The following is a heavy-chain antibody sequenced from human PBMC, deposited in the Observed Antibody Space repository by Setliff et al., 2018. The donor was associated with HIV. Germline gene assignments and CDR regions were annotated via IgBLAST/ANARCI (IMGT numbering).Heavy chain of an antibody. CDR2: INYSGTT. CDR1: GDSISSTTFY. CDR3: ARDRLTYYFDY. V-gene: IGHV4-39*07. J-gene: IGHJ4*02. Sequence: PSETLSLTCTVSGDSISSTTFYWVWIRQPPGKGLEWIGIINYSGTTYYNPSLKSRVTISVATSKNQFSLRLSSVTAADTAVYYCARDRLTYYFDYWGQGILVTVSS. D-gene: IGHD3-22*01.